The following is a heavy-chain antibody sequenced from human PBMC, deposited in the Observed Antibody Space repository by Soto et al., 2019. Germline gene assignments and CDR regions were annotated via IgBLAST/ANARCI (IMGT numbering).Heavy chain of an antibody. V-gene: IGHV3-72*01. D-gene: IGHD1-26*01. J-gene: IGHJ4*02. CDR2: SRNKDNSYST. Sequence: EVQLVESGGGLVQPGGSLRLSCAASGFTFSDHYMDWVRQAPGKGREWVGRSRNKDNSYSTEYAASVKGRFTISRDESKNSLYLQMNSLKTEDTAVYYCARFSGSYTRGLDYWGQGTLVTVSS. CDR3: ARFSGSYTRGLDY. CDR1: GFTFSDHY.